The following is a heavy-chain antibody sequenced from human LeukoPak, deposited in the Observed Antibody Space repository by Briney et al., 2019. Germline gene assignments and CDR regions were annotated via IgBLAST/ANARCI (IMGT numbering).Heavy chain of an antibody. CDR2: IYYSGST. V-gene: IGHV4-59*01. CDR3: ARQKQNGGRWGYFDY. CDR1: GGSISSYY. J-gene: IGHJ4*02. D-gene: IGHD4-23*01. Sequence: SETLSLTCTVSGGSISSYYWSWIRQPPGKGLEWIGYIYYSGSTNYNPSLKSRVTISVDTSKNQFSLKLSSVTAADTAVYYCARQKQNGGRWGYFDYWGQGTLVTVSS.